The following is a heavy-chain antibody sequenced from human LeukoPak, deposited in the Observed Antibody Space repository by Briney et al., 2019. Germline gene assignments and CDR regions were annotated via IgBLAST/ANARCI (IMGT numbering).Heavy chain of an antibody. CDR2: IYYSGST. D-gene: IGHD1-26*01. J-gene: IGHJ4*02. V-gene: IGHV4-39*01. Sequence: PSETPSLTCTVSGGSISSSSYYWDWIRQPPGKGLEWIGCIYYSGSTYYNPSLKSRVTISVDTSKIQFSLKLSSVTAADTAVYYCARRWRSNREFDYWGQGTLVTVSS. CDR3: ARRWRSNREFDY. CDR1: GGSISSSSYY.